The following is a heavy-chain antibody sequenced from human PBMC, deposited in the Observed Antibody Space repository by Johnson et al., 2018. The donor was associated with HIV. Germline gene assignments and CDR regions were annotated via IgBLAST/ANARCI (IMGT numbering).Heavy chain of an antibody. D-gene: IGHD3-10*01. CDR1: GFTFSSYG. CDR2: IRYDGSNK. CDR3: AKEGVVGSYLGAFDI. V-gene: IGHV3-30*02. J-gene: IGHJ3*02. Sequence: QVQLVESGGGVVQPGGSLRLSCAASGFTFSSYGMHWVRQAPGQGLEWVAFIRYDGSNKYYADSVKGRFTISRDNSKNTLYLQLNSLRAEDTAVYYCAKEGVVGSYLGAFDIWGQGTMVTVSS.